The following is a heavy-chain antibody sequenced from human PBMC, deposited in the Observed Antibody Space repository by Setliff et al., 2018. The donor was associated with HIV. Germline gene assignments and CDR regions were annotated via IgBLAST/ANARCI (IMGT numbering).Heavy chain of an antibody. Sequence: PSETLSLTCAVSGYSISSGYYWSWIRQPPGKGLEWIGYISYSGSTYYNPSLKSRVTISVDTSENQFSLKLSSVTAADTAVYYCARDQLLWFGEDYYYYGMDVWGQGTTVTVSS. V-gene: IGHV4-31*11. J-gene: IGHJ6*02. D-gene: IGHD3-10*01. CDR3: ARDQLLWFGEDYYYYGMDV. CDR1: GYSISSGYY. CDR2: ISYSGST.